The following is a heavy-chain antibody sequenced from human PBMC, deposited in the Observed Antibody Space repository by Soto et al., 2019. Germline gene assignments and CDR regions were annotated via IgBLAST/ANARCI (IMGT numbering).Heavy chain of an antibody. J-gene: IGHJ4*02. CDR3: ARDGGRHSGGIDY. CDR2: IIPIFGTA. CDR1: GGTFSSYS. Sequence: QVQLVQSGAEVKKPGSSVKVSCKASGGTFSSYSINWVRQAPGQGLGWMGEIIPIFGTANYAQKFQGRVTITADESTSTAYMELSSLRSEDTAGYYCARDGGRHSGGIDYWGQGTLVTVSS. V-gene: IGHV1-69*01. D-gene: IGHD1-26*01.